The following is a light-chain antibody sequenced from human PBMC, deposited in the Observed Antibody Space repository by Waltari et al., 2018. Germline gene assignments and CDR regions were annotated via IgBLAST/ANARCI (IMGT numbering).Light chain of an antibody. CDR3: QHYLRLPVT. J-gene: IGKJ1*01. CDR2: GAS. V-gene: IGKV3-20*01. Sequence: EIVLTQSPGTLSLSLGERATVSCRASQSVSRALAWYQQKPGQDPRLLSYGASTKATGIPDRFSGSGSGTDFSLTIRRLEPDDFAVYYCQHYLRLPVTFGQGTTVE. CDR1: QSVSRA.